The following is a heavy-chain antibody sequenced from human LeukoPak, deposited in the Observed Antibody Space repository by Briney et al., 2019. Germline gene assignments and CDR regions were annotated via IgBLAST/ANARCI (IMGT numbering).Heavy chain of an antibody. CDR2: IYLDGSRA. CDR1: GFTFTNYW. CDR3: GRAGPVTKDHFMDV. J-gene: IGHJ6*03. Sequence: GGSLRLSCSVSGFTFTNYWMSWARQSPGKGLEWVANIYLDGSRAYYVDSVKGRFTISRDNAKNSLFLQMNSLSAEDTAVYYCGRAGPVTKDHFMDVWGKGTTVTVSS. D-gene: IGHD2-2*01. V-gene: IGHV3-7*01.